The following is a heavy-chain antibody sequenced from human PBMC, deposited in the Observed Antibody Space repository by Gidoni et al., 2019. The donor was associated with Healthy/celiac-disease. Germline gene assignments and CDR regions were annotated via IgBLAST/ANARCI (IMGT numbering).Heavy chain of an antibody. D-gene: IGHD6-13*01. CDR2: IYYSGST. V-gene: IGHV4-39*01. CDR3: ARHGFSASSWGFDY. Sequence: QLQLQESGPGLVKPSETLSLTCTVSGGSISSSSYYWGWIRQPPGKGLEWIGSIYYSGSTYYNPSLKSRVTISVDTSKNQFSLKLSSVTAADTAVYYCARHGFSASSWGFDYWGQGTLVTVSS. J-gene: IGHJ4*02. CDR1: GGSISSSSYY.